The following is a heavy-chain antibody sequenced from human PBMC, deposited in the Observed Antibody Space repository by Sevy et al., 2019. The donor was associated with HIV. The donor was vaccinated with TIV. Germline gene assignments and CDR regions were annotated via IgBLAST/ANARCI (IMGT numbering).Heavy chain of an antibody. J-gene: IGHJ3*02. CDR3: ARDSFRVGATRGPDAFDI. CDR2: ISYDGSNK. V-gene: IGHV3-30-3*01. CDR1: GFTFSSYA. D-gene: IGHD1-26*01. Sequence: GGSLRLSCAASGFTFSSYAMHWVRQAPGKGLEWVAVISYDGSNKYYADSVKGPFTISRDNSKNTLYLQMNSLRAEDTAVYYCARDSFRVGATRGPDAFDIWGQGTMVTVSS.